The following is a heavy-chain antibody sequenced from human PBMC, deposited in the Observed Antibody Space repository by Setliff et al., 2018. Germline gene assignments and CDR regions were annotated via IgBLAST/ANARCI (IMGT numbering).Heavy chain of an antibody. J-gene: IGHJ4*02. CDR1: GYTFTNFG. CDR2: ININNFNT. Sequence: ASVKVSCKASGYTFTNFGITWVRQAPGQGLEWMGWININNFNTKYAQKLQDRVTMTTDTSTSTAYMDLRSLRSDDTAVYYCARSQWDGLWFKELLSNWGQGTLVTVSS. V-gene: IGHV1-18*01. CDR3: ARSQWDGLWFKELLSN. D-gene: IGHD3-10*01.